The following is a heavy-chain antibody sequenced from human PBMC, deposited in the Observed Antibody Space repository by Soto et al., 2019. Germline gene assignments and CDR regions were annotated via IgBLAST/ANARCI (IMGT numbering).Heavy chain of an antibody. V-gene: IGHV1-2*02. J-gene: IGHJ4*02. CDR1: GYTFTGYC. CDR2: INPNSGGT. CDR3: ARATTVTRHYYFDY. D-gene: IGHD4-17*01. Sequence: ASVKVSCKASGYTFTGYCMHWVRQAPGQGLEWMGWINPNSGGTNYAQKFQGRVTMTRDTSISTAYMELSRLRSDDTAVYYCARATTVTRHYYFDYWGQGTLVTVSS.